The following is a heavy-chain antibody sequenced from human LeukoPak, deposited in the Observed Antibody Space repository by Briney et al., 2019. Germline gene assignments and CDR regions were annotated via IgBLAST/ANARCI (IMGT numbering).Heavy chain of an antibody. CDR1: GFTFSSYG. Sequence: PGGSLRLSCAASGFTFSSYGMSWVRQAPGKGLEWVSAISGSGGSTYYADSVKGRFTISRAKNTLYLQMNSLRAEDTAVYYCAKDLVEMATIRSGDYWGQGTLVTVSS. V-gene: IGHV3-23*01. CDR3: AKDLVEMATIRSGDY. D-gene: IGHD5-24*01. J-gene: IGHJ4*02. CDR2: ISGSGGST.